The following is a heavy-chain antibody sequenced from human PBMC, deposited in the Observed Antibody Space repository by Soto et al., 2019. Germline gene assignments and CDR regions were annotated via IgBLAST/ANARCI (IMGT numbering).Heavy chain of an antibody. D-gene: IGHD2-21*01. CDR2: IFPSGDS. CDR3: ARASRCKSEYECYAWLDF. V-gene: IGHV4-4*07. J-gene: IGHJ4*02. Sequence: SETLSLTCTVSGGSISSLYWAWIRQPAGKGLEWIGRIFPSGDSNYNPSLTSRVSMSLDTSKNQFSLTVSSVTAADTAVYYCARASRCKSEYECYAWLDFWGQGILVTVSS. CDR1: GGSISSLY.